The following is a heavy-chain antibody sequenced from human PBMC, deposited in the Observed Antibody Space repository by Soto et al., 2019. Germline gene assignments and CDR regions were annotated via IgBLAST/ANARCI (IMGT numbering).Heavy chain of an antibody. D-gene: IGHD6-6*01. CDR3: ARDKGSSSAYFDY. J-gene: IGHJ4*02. CDR2: IWYDGSNK. Sequence: GGSLRLSCAASGFSFSSYWMNWVRQAPGKGLEWVAVIWYDGSNKYYADSVKGRFTISRDNSKNTLYLQMNSLRAEDTAVYYCARDKGSSSAYFDYWGQGTLVTVSS. V-gene: IGHV3-33*08. CDR1: GFSFSSYW.